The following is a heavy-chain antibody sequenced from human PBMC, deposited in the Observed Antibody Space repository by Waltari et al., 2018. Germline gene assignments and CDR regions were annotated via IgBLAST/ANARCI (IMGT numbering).Heavy chain of an antibody. Sequence: QVQLQQWGAGLLKPSETLSLTCAVYGGSFSGYYWRWIRQPPGKGLAWIGEIHHSGSTNYNPALKSRVTISVETAKNQCSLKLSSGTAADTAVYYFNTYYYGSGSYTDFDYWGQGTLVTVSS. J-gene: IGHJ4*02. CDR1: GGSFSGYY. D-gene: IGHD3-10*01. CDR2: IHHSGST. CDR3: NTYYYGSGSYTDFDY. V-gene: IGHV4-34*01.